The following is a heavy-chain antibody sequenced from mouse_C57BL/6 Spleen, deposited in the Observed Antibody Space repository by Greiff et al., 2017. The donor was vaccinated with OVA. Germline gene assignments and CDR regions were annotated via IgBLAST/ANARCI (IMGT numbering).Heavy chain of an antibody. CDR2: INPYNGGT. CDR3: ARELFFDY. Sequence: VQLQQSGPVLVKPGASVKMSCKASGYTFTDYYMNWVKQSHGKSLEWIGVINPYNGGTSYNQKFKRKATLTVDKSSSTAYMELNSLTSEDSAVYYCARELFFDYWGQGTTLTVSS. CDR1: GYTFTDYY. J-gene: IGHJ2*01. V-gene: IGHV1-19*01.